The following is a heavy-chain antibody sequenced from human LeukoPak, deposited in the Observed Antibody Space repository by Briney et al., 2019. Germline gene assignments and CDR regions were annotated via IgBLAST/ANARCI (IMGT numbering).Heavy chain of an antibody. V-gene: IGHV3-23*01. CDR2: ISGSGGST. CDR1: GFTFSSYA. J-gene: IGHJ4*02. D-gene: IGHD2-15*01. CDR3: AKQLGYCSDGSCYFPY. Sequence: GGSLRLSCAASGFTFSSYAMSWVRQAPGRGLEWVSAISGSGGSTYYADSVQGRFTISRDNSKSTLCPQMNSLRAEDTVVYYCAKQLGYCSDGSCYFPYWGQGTLVTVSS.